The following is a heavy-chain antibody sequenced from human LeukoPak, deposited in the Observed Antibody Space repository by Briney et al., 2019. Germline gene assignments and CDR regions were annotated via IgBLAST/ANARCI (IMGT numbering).Heavy chain of an antibody. J-gene: IGHJ4*02. CDR1: GGSISSGGYS. CDR2: IYHSGST. D-gene: IGHD3-9*01. CDR3: ARGGDYDISTGYSVPDFDY. V-gene: IGHV4-30-2*01. Sequence: PSETLSLTCAVSGGSISSGGYSWSWIRQPPGKGLEWIGYIYHSGSTYYNPSLKSRVTISVDRSKNQFSLKLSSVTAADTAVYYCARGGDYDISTGYSVPDFDYWGQGTLVTVSS.